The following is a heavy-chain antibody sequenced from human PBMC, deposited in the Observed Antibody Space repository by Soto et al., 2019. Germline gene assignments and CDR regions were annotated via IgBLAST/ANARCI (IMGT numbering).Heavy chain of an antibody. J-gene: IGHJ6*03. D-gene: IGHD3-3*01. Sequence: GESLKISCKGSGYSFTSYWIGWVRQMPGKGLEWMGIICPGDSDTRYSPSFQGQVTISADKSISTAYLQWSSLKASDTAMYYCARHYYDFWSGYSQVNYYYYMDVWGKGTTVTVSS. CDR2: ICPGDSDT. CDR3: ARHYYDFWSGYSQVNYYYYMDV. V-gene: IGHV5-51*01. CDR1: GYSFTSYW.